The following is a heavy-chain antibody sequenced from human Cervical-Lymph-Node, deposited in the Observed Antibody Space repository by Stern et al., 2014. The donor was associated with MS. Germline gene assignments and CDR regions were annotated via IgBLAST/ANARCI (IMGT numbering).Heavy chain of an antibody. CDR1: GYTFTAFF. Sequence: QMQLVQSGTKMQKPGASVKVSCKASGYTFTAFFIHWVRHVPGQGLECMGRPNPNREDPPDAQNFPDRVTLTRDTSIGTAYLELSRLTSADTAVYYCAREATRIVVGIDYWGQGTQVTVSS. V-gene: IGHV1-2*06. CDR2: PNPNREDP. D-gene: IGHD3-22*01. J-gene: IGHJ4*02. CDR3: AREATRIVVGIDY.